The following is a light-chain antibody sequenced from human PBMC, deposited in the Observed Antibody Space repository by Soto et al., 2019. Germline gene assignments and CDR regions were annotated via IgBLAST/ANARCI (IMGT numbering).Light chain of an antibody. CDR1: QSVSSSY. Sequence: EIVLTQSPGTLSLSPGERATLSCRASQSVSSSYLAWYQQKPGQAPRLLIYGASSRATAIPDRFSGSGSGTDFTLTISRLEPEDFAVYYCQQYGSSRTFGQGTKVEIE. V-gene: IGKV3-20*01. CDR2: GAS. J-gene: IGKJ1*01. CDR3: QQYGSSRT.